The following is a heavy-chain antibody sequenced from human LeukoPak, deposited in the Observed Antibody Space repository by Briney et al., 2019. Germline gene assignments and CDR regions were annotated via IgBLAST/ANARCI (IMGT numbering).Heavy chain of an antibody. CDR1: GFTFSSYN. CDR3: ARAFEYSSFSTLHYFYY. D-gene: IGHD6-6*01. CDR2: ISSSSSTI. J-gene: IGHJ4*02. Sequence: GGSLRLSCAASGFTFSSYNMNWVRQAPGKGLEWVSYISSSSSTIYYADSVKGRFIISRDNAKNSLYLQMNSLRAEDTAVYYCARAFEYSSFSTLHYFYYWGQGTLVTVSS. V-gene: IGHV3-48*01.